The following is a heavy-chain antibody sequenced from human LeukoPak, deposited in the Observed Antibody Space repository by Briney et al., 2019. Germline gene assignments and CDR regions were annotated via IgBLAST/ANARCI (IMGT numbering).Heavy chain of an antibody. Sequence: SVKVSCKASGGTFSSYAISWVRQAPGQGLEWMGRIIPILGIANYAQKFQGRVTITADKSTSTAYMELSSLRSEDTAVYYCARGSLPYYYYYYMDVWGKGTTVTVSS. CDR3: ARGSLPYYYYYYMDV. V-gene: IGHV1-69*04. CDR1: GGTFSSYA. J-gene: IGHJ6*03. CDR2: IIPILGIA.